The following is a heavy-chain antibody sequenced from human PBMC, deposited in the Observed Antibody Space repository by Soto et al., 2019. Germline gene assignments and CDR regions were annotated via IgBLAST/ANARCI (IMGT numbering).Heavy chain of an antibody. CDR3: AMDYGDRPEYFKH. CDR1: GYTFTSYG. V-gene: IGHV1-18*04. D-gene: IGHD4-17*01. J-gene: IGHJ1*01. Sequence: QVQLVQSGPDLKRPGASMKVSCKASGYTFTSYGISWVRQAPGQGLEGMAWISPLKGRTQYSQKAQGRVTLSTDTSSNNAYMEMTTLRVDDTAVYYCAMDYGDRPEYFKHWGQGTLVTVS. CDR2: ISPLKGRT.